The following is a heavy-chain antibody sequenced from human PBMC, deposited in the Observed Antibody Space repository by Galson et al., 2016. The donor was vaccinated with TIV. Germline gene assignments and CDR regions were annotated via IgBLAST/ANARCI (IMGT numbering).Heavy chain of an antibody. J-gene: IGHJ3*02. CDR2: ISSRSSYK. CDR1: GFTFSSYK. CDR3: ARDGARVGAQDAFDI. D-gene: IGHD3-16*01. V-gene: IGHV3-21*06. Sequence: SLRLSCAASGFTFSSYKMNWVRQAPGKGLEWFSSISSRSSYKHYEDSVKGRVTISRDNANNSRYLQMNSLRAEDTAVYYCARDGARVGAQDAFDIWGQGTMVTVSS.